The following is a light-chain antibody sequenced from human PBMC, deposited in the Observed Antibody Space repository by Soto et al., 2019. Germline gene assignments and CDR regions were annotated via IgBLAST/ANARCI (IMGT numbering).Light chain of an antibody. CDR1: SSNIGAGYD. V-gene: IGLV1-40*01. Sequence: QSVLTQPPSVSGAPGQRVTISCTGSSSNIGAGYDVHWYQQLPGTAPKLLIYGNSNRPSGVPDRFSGSKSGTSASLAITGLQAEDGAEYYCQSYDSSLSGYVVFGGGTKLTVL. CDR3: QSYDSSLSGYVV. J-gene: IGLJ2*01. CDR2: GNS.